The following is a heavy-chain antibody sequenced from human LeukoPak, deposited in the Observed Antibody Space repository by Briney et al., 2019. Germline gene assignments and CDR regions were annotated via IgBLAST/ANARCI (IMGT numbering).Heavy chain of an antibody. J-gene: IGHJ5*02. CDR3: ARDGYGEGWFDP. Sequence: ASVKVSCKASGYTFTSYGISWVRQAPGQGLEWMGRISAYNGSTNYAQKLQGRVTMTTDTSTSTAYMELRSLRSDDTAVYYCARDGYGEGWFDPWGQGTLVTVSS. CDR2: ISAYNGST. CDR1: GYTFTSYG. D-gene: IGHD4-17*01. V-gene: IGHV1-18*01.